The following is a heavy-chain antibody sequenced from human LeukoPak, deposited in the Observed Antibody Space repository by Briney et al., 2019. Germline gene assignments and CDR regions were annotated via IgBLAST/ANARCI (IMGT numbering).Heavy chain of an antibody. V-gene: IGHV4-39*07. Sequence: PSETLSLTCTVSGGSISSSSYYWGWIRQPPGKGLEWIGSIYYSGSTYYNPSLKSRVTISVDTSKNQFSLKLSSVTTADTAVYYCARGGVRGSYSDPFDYWGQGTLVTVSS. CDR3: ARGGVRGSYSDPFDY. CDR2: IYYSGST. J-gene: IGHJ4*02. CDR1: GGSISSSSYY. D-gene: IGHD1-26*01.